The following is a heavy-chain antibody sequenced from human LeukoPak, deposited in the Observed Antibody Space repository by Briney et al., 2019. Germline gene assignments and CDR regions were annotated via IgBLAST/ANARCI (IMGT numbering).Heavy chain of an antibody. Sequence: GGSLRLSCAASGFTFSSYSMNWVRQAPGKGLEWVSSIGSSSSYIYYADSVKGRFTISRDNAKNSLYLQMNSLRAEDTAVYYCARDRTTDDYYYYYGMDVWGQGTTVTVSS. CDR2: IGSSSSYI. J-gene: IGHJ6*02. CDR3: ARDRTTDDYYYYYGMDV. CDR1: GFTFSSYS. D-gene: IGHD4-17*01. V-gene: IGHV3-21*01.